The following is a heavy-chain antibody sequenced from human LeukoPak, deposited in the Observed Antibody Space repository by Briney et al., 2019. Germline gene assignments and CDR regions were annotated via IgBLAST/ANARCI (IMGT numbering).Heavy chain of an antibody. CDR3: AGNYYGSGSYYSEDRY. D-gene: IGHD3-10*01. V-gene: IGHV4-59*01. Sequence: PSETLSLTCTVSGGSISSSYWSWIQQPPGKGLDWIGYIYYSGSTNYNPSLKSRVTISVDTSKNQFSLKLSSVTAADTAVYYCAGNYYGSGSYYSEDRYWGQGTLVTVSS. J-gene: IGHJ4*02. CDR2: IYYSGST. CDR1: GGSISSSY.